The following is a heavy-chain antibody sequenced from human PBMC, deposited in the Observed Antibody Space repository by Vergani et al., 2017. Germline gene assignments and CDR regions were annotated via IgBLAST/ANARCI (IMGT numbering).Heavy chain of an antibody. CDR3: ARTESFILRYFHWAL. CDR1: GVSVTDYN. V-gene: IGHV4-4*09. J-gene: IGHJ4*02. CDR2: LSTTGGA. Sequence: QAQLQESGPGLVKPSETLSLTCHVFGVSVTDYNCNWIRQAPGKGLEWIGSLSTTGGATHASHNPSLKSRVSISVDTSKNQFSLEVTSVTAADTAIYFCARTESFILRYFHWALWGQGTLVTVSS. D-gene: IGHD3-9*01.